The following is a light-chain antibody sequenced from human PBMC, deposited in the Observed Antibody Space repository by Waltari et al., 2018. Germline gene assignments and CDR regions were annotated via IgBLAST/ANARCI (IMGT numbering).Light chain of an antibody. Sequence: QSVLTQLPSASGTPGQGVTISCSGSSSNIGDNYVYWYQQFPGTSPKLLIHKTNQRPSGVPDRFSGSKSGTSAFLVISGLRYEDEAEYHCATWDDSLSGWVFGGGTKVTVL. CDR1: SSNIGDNY. V-gene: IGLV1-47*01. J-gene: IGLJ3*02. CDR3: ATWDDSLSGWV. CDR2: KTN.